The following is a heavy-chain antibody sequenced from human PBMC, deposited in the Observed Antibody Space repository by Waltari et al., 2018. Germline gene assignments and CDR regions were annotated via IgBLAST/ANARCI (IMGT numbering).Heavy chain of an antibody. CDR1: GGSISSTSYY. CDR2: IYYSGST. Sequence: QLQLQESGPGLVKPSETLSLTCTVSGGSISSTSYYSGWIRQPPGKGLEWIGSIYYSGSTYYNPSLKSRVTISVDTSKNQFSLKLSSVTAADTAVYYCAREVGAVAGTTYFDYWGQGTLVTVSS. V-gene: IGHV4-39*07. D-gene: IGHD6-19*01. CDR3: AREVGAVAGTTYFDY. J-gene: IGHJ4*02.